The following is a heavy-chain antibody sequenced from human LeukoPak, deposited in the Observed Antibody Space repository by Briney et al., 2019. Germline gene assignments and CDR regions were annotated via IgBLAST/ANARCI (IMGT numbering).Heavy chain of an antibody. D-gene: IGHD2-15*01. CDR2: MNPNSGNT. Sequence: ASVKVSCKASGYTFTSYDINWVRQATGQGLEWMGWMNPNSGNTGYAQKFRGRVTMTRNTSISTAYMELSSLRSEDTAVYYCARGVCSGGSCYRRGIIFDYWGQGTLVTVSS. V-gene: IGHV1-8*01. CDR1: GYTFTSYD. CDR3: ARGVCSGGSCYRRGIIFDY. J-gene: IGHJ4*02.